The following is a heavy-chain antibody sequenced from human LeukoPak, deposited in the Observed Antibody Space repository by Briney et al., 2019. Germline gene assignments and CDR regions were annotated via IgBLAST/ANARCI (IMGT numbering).Heavy chain of an antibody. V-gene: IGHV6-1*01. CDR1: GDSVSSNSAA. D-gene: IGHD1-14*01. CDR2: TYYRSKWYN. J-gene: IGHJ3*01. CDR3: VRDDGIGLDAFDV. Sequence: SQTLSLTCAVSGDSVSSNSAAWSWIRQSPREGLDCRGRTYYRSKWYNDYAVSVKSRITINPDTSKNQFSLQLNSVTPEDTAVYYCVRDDGIGLDAFDVWSPGTMVTVSS.